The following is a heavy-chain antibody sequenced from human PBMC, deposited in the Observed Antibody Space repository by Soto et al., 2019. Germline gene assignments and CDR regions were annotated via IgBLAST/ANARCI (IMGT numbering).Heavy chain of an antibody. CDR1: GFTFSSYA. J-gene: IGHJ4*02. CDR2: ISGTGTTT. Sequence: EVQLLESGGGLIQPGGSLRLSCAASGFTFSSYAMTWVRQAPGKGLEWVSTISGTGTTTYYADSVKGRFTISRDNSKNTLYPQMNSLRTEDTAVYYCVKAVYLLDFDYWGQGTLVTVSS. V-gene: IGHV3-23*01. CDR3: VKAVYLLDFDY. D-gene: IGHD2-8*01.